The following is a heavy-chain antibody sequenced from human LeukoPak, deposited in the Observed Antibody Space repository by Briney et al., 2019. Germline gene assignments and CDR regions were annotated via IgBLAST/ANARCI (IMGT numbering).Heavy chain of an antibody. V-gene: IGHV3-11*01. CDR2: ISSSGSAI. Sequence: GGSLRLSCAASGFTFSDYYMSRIRQAPGKGLEWVSYISSSGSAIYYADSVKGRFTISRDNAKNSLYLQMNSLRAEDTAVYYCARDRQWGRLWDFWGQGTLVTVSS. CDR1: GFTFSDYY. CDR3: ARDRQWGRLWDF. D-gene: IGHD1-26*01. J-gene: IGHJ4*02.